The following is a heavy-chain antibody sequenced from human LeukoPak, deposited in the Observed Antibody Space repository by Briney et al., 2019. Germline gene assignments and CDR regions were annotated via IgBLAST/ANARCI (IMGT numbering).Heavy chain of an antibody. CDR1: GFTFADYT. V-gene: IGHV3-9*03. D-gene: IGHD3-3*01. CDR2: ITWGGGNL. CDR3: TKGYTFHGVAHDSAYFDG. Sequence: GRSLRLSCVTSGFTFADYTMHWVRQVPGKGLEWLSGITWGGGNLAYADSVKGRFTISRDNAKNSLYLQMNSLRNEDMAFYFCTKGYTFHGVAHDSAYFDGWGQGTLVTASS. J-gene: IGHJ4*02.